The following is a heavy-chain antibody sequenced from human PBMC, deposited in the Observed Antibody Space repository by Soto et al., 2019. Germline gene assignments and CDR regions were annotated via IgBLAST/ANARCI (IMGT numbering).Heavy chain of an antibody. V-gene: IGHV6-1*01. CDR1: GDSVSSNSAA. D-gene: IGHD6-6*01. Sequence: SQTLSLTCAISGDSVSSNSAAWNWIRQSPSRGLEWLGRTYYRSKWYNGYAVSVKSRITVNPDTSKNQFSLRAEDTAVYYCAKNLLLIAAYGLYYYYGMDVWGQGTAVTVSS. J-gene: IGHJ6*02. CDR2: TYYRSKWYN. CDR3: AKNLLLIAAYGLYYYYGMDV.